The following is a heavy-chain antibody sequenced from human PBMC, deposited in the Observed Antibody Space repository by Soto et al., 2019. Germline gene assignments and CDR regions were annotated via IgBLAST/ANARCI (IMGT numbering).Heavy chain of an antibody. CDR2: IYWDDNK. V-gene: IGHV2-5*02. Sequence: QITLKESGPTLVKPTQTLTLTCTFSGFSLSTSGVGVGWIRQPPGKALEWLALIYWDDNKRYSPSLKTRLTLTKDPSKNQVVLTMTNMDPVDTATDYGAHRIVTNNWFDPWGQGTLVTVSS. CDR3: AHRIVTNNWFDP. CDR1: GFSLSTSGVG. D-gene: IGHD3-22*01. J-gene: IGHJ5*02.